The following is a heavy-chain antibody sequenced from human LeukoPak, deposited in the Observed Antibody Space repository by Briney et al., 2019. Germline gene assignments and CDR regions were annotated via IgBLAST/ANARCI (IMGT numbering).Heavy chain of an antibody. V-gene: IGHV1-18*01. D-gene: IGHD2-15*01. CDR3: AREVVAAPTDYYYYYYMDV. Sequence: GASVKVSCKASGYTFTSNGITWVRQAPGQGLEWMGWISGYNGNTNYAQKFKGRVTMTTDTSTSTAYMELRSLRSDDTAVYYCAREVVAAPTDYYYYYYMDVWGKGTTVTISS. CDR2: ISGYNGNT. J-gene: IGHJ6*03. CDR1: GYTFTSNG.